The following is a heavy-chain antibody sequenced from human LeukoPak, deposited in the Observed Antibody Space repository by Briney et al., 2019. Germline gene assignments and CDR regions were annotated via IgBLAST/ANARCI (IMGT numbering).Heavy chain of an antibody. V-gene: IGHV3-30*02. CDR3: AKVLPPWYDSSGYYYEVDY. CDR2: IRYDGSNK. J-gene: IGHJ4*02. Sequence: GGSLRLSCAASGFTFSSYGMHWVRQAPGKGLEWVAFIRYDGSNKYYADSVKGRFTISRDNSKNTLYLQMNSLRAEDTAVYYCAKVLPPWYDSSGYYYEVDYWGQGTLVTVSS. CDR1: GFTFSSYG. D-gene: IGHD3-22*01.